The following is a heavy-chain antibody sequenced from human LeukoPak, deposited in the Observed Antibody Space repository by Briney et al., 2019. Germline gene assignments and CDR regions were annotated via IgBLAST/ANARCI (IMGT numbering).Heavy chain of an antibody. J-gene: IGHJ5*02. CDR2: ISGSGGST. D-gene: IGHD2-15*01. Sequence: GGSLRLSCAASGFTFSSYAMSWVRQAPGKGLEWVSAISGSGGSTYYADSVKGRFTISRDNSKNTLYLQMNSLRAEDTAVYYCAKASGYCSGGSCYWVGASNWFDPWGQGTLVTVSS. CDR3: AKASGYCSGGSCYWVGASNWFDP. CDR1: GFTFSSYA. V-gene: IGHV3-23*01.